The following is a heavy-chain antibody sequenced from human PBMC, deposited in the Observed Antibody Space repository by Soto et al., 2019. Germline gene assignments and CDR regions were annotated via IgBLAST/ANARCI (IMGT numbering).Heavy chain of an antibody. CDR3: ARRGYSYGTRFDY. CDR2: IYYSGST. Sequence: TSETLSLTCTVSGGPISSSSYYWGWIRQPPGKGLEWIGSIYYSGSTDYNPSLKSRVTISVDTSKNQFSLKLSSVTAADTAVYYCARRGYSYGTRFDYWGQGTLVTVSS. V-gene: IGHV4-39*01. J-gene: IGHJ4*02. D-gene: IGHD5-18*01. CDR1: GGPISSSSYY.